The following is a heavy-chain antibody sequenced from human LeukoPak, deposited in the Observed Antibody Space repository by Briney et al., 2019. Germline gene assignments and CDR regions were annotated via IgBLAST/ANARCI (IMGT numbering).Heavy chain of an antibody. V-gene: IGHV4-38-2*02. Sequence: PSETLSLTCAVSGYSISSGYYWGWIRQPPGKGLEWIGSIYHSGSTYYNPSLKSRVTISVDTSKNQFSLKLSSVTAADTAVYYCARDGYHNDPAYWGQETLVTVSS. CDR1: GYSISSGYY. CDR3: ARDGYHNDPAY. CDR2: IYHSGST. J-gene: IGHJ4*02. D-gene: IGHD5-12*01.